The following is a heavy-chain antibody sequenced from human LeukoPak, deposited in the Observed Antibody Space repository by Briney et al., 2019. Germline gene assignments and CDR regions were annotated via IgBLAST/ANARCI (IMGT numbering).Heavy chain of an antibody. CDR3: ASQGHHGKIVGTTLSYFYMDF. Sequence: SETLSLSCAVSGGSFSGYYWSWVRQPPGKGLEWIGEINHSGSTNYNPSLKSRVTISVDTSKNQFSLKLSSVTAADTAFYYCASQGHHGKIVGTTLSYFYMDFWGKGTTVTVSS. D-gene: IGHD1-26*01. J-gene: IGHJ6*03. CDR1: GGSFSGYY. CDR2: INHSGST. V-gene: IGHV4-34*01.